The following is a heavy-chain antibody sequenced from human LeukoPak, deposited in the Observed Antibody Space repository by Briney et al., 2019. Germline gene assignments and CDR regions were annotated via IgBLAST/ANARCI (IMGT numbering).Heavy chain of an antibody. D-gene: IGHD6-13*01. CDR3: ARGGVSAAGTYARKDNWFDP. J-gene: IGHJ5*02. CDR2: INHSGST. V-gene: IGHV4-34*01. Sequence: SETLSLTCAVYGGSFSGYYWSWIRQPPGKGLEWIGEINHSGSTNYNPSLKSRVTISVDTSKNQFSLKLSSVTAADTAVYYCARGGVSAAGTYARKDNWFDPWGQGTLVTVSP. CDR1: GGSFSGYY.